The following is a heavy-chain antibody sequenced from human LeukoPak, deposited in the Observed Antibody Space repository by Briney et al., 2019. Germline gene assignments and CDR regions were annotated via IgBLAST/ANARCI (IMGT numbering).Heavy chain of an antibody. CDR1: GLTFTNAW. Sequence: GGSLRLSCAASGLTFTNAWMTWVRQAPGKGLEWVGRIKSKTDGGTTDYAAPVKGRFTISRDDSKNALYLQMNSLEIEDTAVYYCTTSLTSGAYIDYWGQGTLVTVSS. D-gene: IGHD2-15*01. V-gene: IGHV3-15*01. CDR2: IKSKTDGGTT. CDR3: TTSLTSGAYIDY. J-gene: IGHJ4*02.